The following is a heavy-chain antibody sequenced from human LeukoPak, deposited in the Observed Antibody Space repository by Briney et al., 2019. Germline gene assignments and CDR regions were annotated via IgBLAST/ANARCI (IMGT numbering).Heavy chain of an antibody. D-gene: IGHD3-16*01. V-gene: IGHV3-21*01. CDR1: GFTFSSYS. J-gene: IGHJ6*04. Sequence: GGSLRLSCAASGFTFSSYSMNWVRQAPGKGLEWVSSISSSSTYKYYADSVKGRFTISRDNAKNSLYLQMNSLRAEDTAVYYCARDGGYYGMDVWGKGTTVTVSS. CDR3: ARDGGYYGMDV. CDR2: ISSSSTYK.